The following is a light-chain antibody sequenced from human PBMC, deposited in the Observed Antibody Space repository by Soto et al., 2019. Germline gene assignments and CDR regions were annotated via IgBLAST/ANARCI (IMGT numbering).Light chain of an antibody. V-gene: IGLV3-21*04. CDR1: NIGSKS. CDR2: YDS. J-gene: IGLJ2*01. CDR3: QVWDSSSDHPS. Sequence: SYELTQPPSVSVAPGKTARITCGGNNIGSKSVHWYQQKPGQAPVLGIYYDSDRPSGIPERFSGSNSGNTATLTLSRVEAGDEADYYCQVWDSSSDHPSFGGGTQLTVL.